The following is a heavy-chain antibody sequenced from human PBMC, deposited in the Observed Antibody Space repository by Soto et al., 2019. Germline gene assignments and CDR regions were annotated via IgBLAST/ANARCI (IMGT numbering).Heavy chain of an antibody. Sequence: QVQLVQSGAEVKKPGSSVKVSCKASGGTFSSYAISWVRQAPGQGLEWMGGIIPIFGTANYAQKFQGRVTITADESTSTAYMELSSLRSEDTAVYYCARSVAGTPDYYYYGMDVWGQGTTVTVSS. CDR2: IIPIFGTA. CDR1: GGTFSSYA. D-gene: IGHD6-19*01. J-gene: IGHJ6*02. CDR3: ARSVAGTPDYYYYGMDV. V-gene: IGHV1-69*12.